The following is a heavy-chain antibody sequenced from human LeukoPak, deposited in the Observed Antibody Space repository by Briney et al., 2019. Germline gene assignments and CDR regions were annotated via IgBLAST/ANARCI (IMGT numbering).Heavy chain of an antibody. D-gene: IGHD4-17*01. V-gene: IGHV1-18*03. CDR3: ARTSRTTVTAGNFDY. CDR2: ISTYNGNT. CDR1: GYTFTTYG. J-gene: IGHJ4*02. Sequence: ASVKVSCKASGYTFTTYGFSWVRQAPGHGLEWMGWISTYNGNTNYARKFQGRVTMTTDTSTSTAYMELRSLRSDDMAVYYCARTSRTTVTAGNFDYWGQGTLVTVSS.